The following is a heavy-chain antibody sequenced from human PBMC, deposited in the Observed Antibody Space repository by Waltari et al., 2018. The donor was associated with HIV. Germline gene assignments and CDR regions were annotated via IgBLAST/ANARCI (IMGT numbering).Heavy chain of an antibody. Sequence: QVQLVQSGAEVKKPGASVKVSCKASGYTFTRYDINWVRQATGQGLEWMGWMNPNSGNTGYTQKFQGRVTMTMNTSIITAYMELSSLRSEDTAVYYCARVYYYDSGSYRPFFEYWGQGTLVTVSS. CDR2: MNPNSGNT. D-gene: IGHD3-10*01. J-gene: IGHJ4*02. CDR3: ARVYYYDSGSYRPFFEY. V-gene: IGHV1-8*01. CDR1: GYTFTRYD.